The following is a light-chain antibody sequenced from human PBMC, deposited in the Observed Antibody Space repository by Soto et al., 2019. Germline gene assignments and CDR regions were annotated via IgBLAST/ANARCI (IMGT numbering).Light chain of an antibody. J-gene: IGKJ3*01. CDR2: GAS. CDR1: QSIRSY. Sequence: DIQMTQSPSSLSASVGDRVTITCRASQSIRSYLNWYQQKPGKVPNLLIYGASSLQGGVPSRFRGSGSETDFTLTINDLQPEDFATYYCQQSYTAVYTFGPGTKVDIK. V-gene: IGKV1-39*01. CDR3: QQSYTAVYT.